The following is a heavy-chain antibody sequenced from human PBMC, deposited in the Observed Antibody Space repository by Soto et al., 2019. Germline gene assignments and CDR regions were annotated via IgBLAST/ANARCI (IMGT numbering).Heavy chain of an antibody. J-gene: IGHJ4*02. CDR1: GFTFSSYW. CDR3: ARAMDEYYDFWSGPYDY. D-gene: IGHD3-3*01. V-gene: IGHV3-7*01. CDR2: IKQDGSEK. Sequence: PGGSLRLSCAASGFTFSSYWMSWVRQAPGKGLEWVANIKQDGSEKYYVDSVKGRFTISRDNAKNSLYLQMNSLRAEDTAVYYCARAMDEYYDFWSGPYDYWGQGTLVTVSS.